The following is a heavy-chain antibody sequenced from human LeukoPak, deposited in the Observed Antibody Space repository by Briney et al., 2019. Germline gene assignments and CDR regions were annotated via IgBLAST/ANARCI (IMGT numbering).Heavy chain of an antibody. CDR1: GFTFSSYA. J-gene: IGHJ4*02. Sequence: GGSLRLSCAASGFTFSSYAMSWVRQAPGKGLEWVSAISGSGGSTYYADSVKGRFTISRDNSKNTLYLQMNSLRAEDTAVYYCAKVKAHYYGSSGYYSGFDYWGQGTLVTVSS. CDR2: ISGSGGST. D-gene: IGHD3-22*01. CDR3: AKVKAHYYGSSGYYSGFDY. V-gene: IGHV3-23*01.